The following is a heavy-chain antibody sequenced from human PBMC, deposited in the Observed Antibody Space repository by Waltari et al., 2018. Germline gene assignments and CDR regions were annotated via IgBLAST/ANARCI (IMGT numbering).Heavy chain of an antibody. J-gene: IGHJ3*02. V-gene: IGHV3-9*01. CDR2: ISWNSGSI. Sequence: EVQLVESGGGLVQPGRSLRLSCAASGFTFDDYAMHWVRQAPGKGLEWVSGISWNSGSIGYADSVKGRLTISRDNAKNSLYLQMNSLRAEDTALYYCAKDNTAGMGGDAFDIWGQGTMVTVSS. CDR1: GFTFDDYA. CDR3: AKDNTAGMGGDAFDI. D-gene: IGHD6-19*01.